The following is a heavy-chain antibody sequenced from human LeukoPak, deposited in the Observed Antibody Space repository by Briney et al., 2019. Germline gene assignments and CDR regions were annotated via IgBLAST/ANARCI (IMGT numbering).Heavy chain of an antibody. CDR2: ISAYNGNT. Sequence: ASVKVSCKASGYTFTGYYMHWVRQAPGQGLEWMGWISAYNGNTNYAQKLQGRVTMTTDTSTSTAYMELRSLRSDDTAVYYCARDPLFEKKYYYDSSDPRLGYWGQGTLVTVSS. J-gene: IGHJ4*02. CDR1: GYTFTGYY. D-gene: IGHD3-22*01. CDR3: ARDPLFEKKYYYDSSDPRLGY. V-gene: IGHV1-18*04.